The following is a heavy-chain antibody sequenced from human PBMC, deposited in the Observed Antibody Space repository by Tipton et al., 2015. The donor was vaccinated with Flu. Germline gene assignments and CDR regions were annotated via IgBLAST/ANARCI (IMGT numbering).Heavy chain of an antibody. D-gene: IGHD3-22*01. CDR3: AAYYYDTSGPIFDC. CDR2: IYNTGST. CDR1: GGSISNNYFY. V-gene: IGHV4-39*01. J-gene: IGHJ4*02. Sequence: TLSLTCTVSGGSISNNYFYWGWLRQPSGKGLEWLGSIYNTGSTNYNPSLEGRITVSLDTSKDQFSLKLRSVTAADSAVYYCAAYYYDTSGPIFDCWGQGALVTVSS.